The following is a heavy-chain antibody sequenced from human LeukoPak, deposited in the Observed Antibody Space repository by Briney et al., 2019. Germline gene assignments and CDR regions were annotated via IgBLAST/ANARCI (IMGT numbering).Heavy chain of an antibody. Sequence: GGSLRLSCAASEFTFSNYWMHWGRHAPGEGLVWVSRIDNDGRDTIYADSVKGRFTISRDNGKNTLYLQMNSLRAEDTAVYYCARGGYHHGFDIWGQGTLVTVSS. D-gene: IGHD1-14*01. CDR2: IDNDGRDT. CDR1: EFTFSNYW. CDR3: ARGGYHHGFDI. J-gene: IGHJ3*02. V-gene: IGHV3-74*01.